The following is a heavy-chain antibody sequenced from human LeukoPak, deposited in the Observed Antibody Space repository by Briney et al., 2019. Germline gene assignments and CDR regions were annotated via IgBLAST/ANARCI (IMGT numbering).Heavy chain of an antibody. J-gene: IGHJ2*01. Sequence: GGSLRLSCAASGFMFSTNDMSWVRQAPGKGLEWVSAISGSGDGTTYDDSVKGRFTISRDNSKNTLYLQMNCLRAEDTAVYYCAKAVGQWSFDLWGRGALVTVSS. V-gene: IGHV3-23*01. CDR1: GFMFSTND. CDR2: ISGSGDGT. CDR3: AKAVGQWSFDL.